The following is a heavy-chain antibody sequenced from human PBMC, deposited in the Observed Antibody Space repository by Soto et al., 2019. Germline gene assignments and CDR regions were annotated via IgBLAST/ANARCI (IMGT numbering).Heavy chain of an antibody. CDR1: AVTFTSYF. Sequence: ASVKVSCKAPAVTFTSYFMHWVRQAPGHGLEWIGVINPNGGSTIYAQKFQGRVTMTEDTSTDTAYMELSSLRSEDTAVYYCTTVDGLVVATYSNWFDPWGQGTLVTVSS. D-gene: IGHD5-12*01. CDR3: TTVDGLVVATYSNWFDP. CDR2: INPNGGST. V-gene: IGHV1-46*01. J-gene: IGHJ5*02.